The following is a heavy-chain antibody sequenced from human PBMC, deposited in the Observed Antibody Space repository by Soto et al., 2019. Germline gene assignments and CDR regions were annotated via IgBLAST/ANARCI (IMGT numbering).Heavy chain of an antibody. J-gene: IGHJ6*02. D-gene: IGHD2-21*01. V-gene: IGHV1-69*08. Sequence: QVQLVQSGAEVKKPGSSVKISCRASGDTFSSYTVNWLRQAPGRGLEWMGRIIPVLGTTDYAQTFRGRLSITADKSSNTVNMDLGSLRSEDTAVYYCARRRYCGYDCYHKHYYGMDVWGQGTTVTVAS. CDR1: GDTFSSYT. CDR3: ARRRYCGYDCYHKHYYGMDV. CDR2: IIPVLGTT.